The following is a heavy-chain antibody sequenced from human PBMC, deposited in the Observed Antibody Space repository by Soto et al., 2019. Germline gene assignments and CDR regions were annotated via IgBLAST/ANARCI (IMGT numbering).Heavy chain of an antibody. J-gene: IGHJ4*02. Sequence: QVQLVQSGAEVKKPGASVTVSCRTSGYTFSSIGISWVRQAPGQGLEWMGWISPHKGDTYYAQRLRGRVTMTTDTSTSTAYMELRSLRSDDTAVYFCARDLDGSGSYFTNYWGQGTLVTVSS. CDR2: ISPHKGDT. CDR3: ARDLDGSGSYFTNY. V-gene: IGHV1-18*01. CDR1: GYTFSSIG. D-gene: IGHD3-10*01.